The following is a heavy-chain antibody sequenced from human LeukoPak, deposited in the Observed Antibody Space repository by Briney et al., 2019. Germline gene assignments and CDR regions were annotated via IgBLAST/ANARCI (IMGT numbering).Heavy chain of an antibody. J-gene: IGHJ4*02. CDR1: GFTFSNYW. V-gene: IGHV3-7*03. Sequence: GSLRLSCVASGFTFSNYWMSWVRLTSGEGLEWVASIKQDGSGKYYVDSVKGRFIISRDNAKNSLFLQMDSLRVEDTAVYYCAGGSGSSGFDCWGQGTLVTVSS. D-gene: IGHD6-6*01. CDR2: IKQDGSGK. CDR3: AGGSGSSGFDC.